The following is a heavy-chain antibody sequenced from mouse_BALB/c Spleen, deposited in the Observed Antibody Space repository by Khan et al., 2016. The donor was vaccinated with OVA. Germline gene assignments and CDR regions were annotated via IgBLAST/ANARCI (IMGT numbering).Heavy chain of an antibody. CDR3: ARIFIGTTDYAMDY. J-gene: IGHJ4*01. CDR2: IWRGGST. D-gene: IGHD2-14*01. CDR1: GFSLTSYG. V-gene: IGHV2-2*02. Sequence: QMQLEESGPGLVQPSQSLSITCTVSGFSLTSYGVHWVRQSPGKGLEWLGVIWRGGSTDYNAAFISRLSISKDNSKSQVFFKMNSLQANDTAIYYCARIFIGTTDYAMDYWGQGTSVTVSS.